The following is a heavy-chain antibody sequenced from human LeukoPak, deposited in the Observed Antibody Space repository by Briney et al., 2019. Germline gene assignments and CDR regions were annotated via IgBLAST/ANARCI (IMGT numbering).Heavy chain of an antibody. CDR3: ARSKDILTGYCFDY. CDR1: GGSISSSSHY. D-gene: IGHD3-9*01. J-gene: IGHJ4*02. V-gene: IGHV4-39*07. CDR2: ISNSGST. Sequence: SETLSLTCTVSGGSISSSSHYWGWIRQPPGKGLEWIGSISNSGSTYYNPSLKSRVTISVDTSNNQFSLKLSSVTAADTAVYYCARSKDILTGYCFDYWGQGTLVTVSS.